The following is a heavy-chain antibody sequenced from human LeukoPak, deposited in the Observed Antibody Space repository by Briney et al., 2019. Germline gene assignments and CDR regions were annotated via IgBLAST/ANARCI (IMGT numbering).Heavy chain of an antibody. D-gene: IGHD3-9*01. CDR2: IYSGGST. CDR3: AKRAPLTGGAFDI. CDR1: EFSVGSNY. V-gene: IGHV3-53*01. Sequence: AGGSLRLSCAASEFSVGSNYMTWVRQAPGKGLEWVSLIYSGGSTYYADSVKGRFTISRDNSKNTLYLQMDSLRAEDTAVYYCAKRAPLTGGAFDIWGQGTMVTVSS. J-gene: IGHJ3*02.